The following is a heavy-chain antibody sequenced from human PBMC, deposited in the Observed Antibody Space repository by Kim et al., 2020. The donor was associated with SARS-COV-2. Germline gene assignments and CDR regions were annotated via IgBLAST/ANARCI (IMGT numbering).Heavy chain of an antibody. D-gene: IGHD4-17*01. J-gene: IGHJ4*02. Sequence: YATSYAASVKGRFTISRDDSMNTAYLHMNSLKTEDTAIYYCTTITVSGYWGQGTLVTVSS. CDR3: TTITVSGY. V-gene: IGHV3-73*01. CDR2: YAT.